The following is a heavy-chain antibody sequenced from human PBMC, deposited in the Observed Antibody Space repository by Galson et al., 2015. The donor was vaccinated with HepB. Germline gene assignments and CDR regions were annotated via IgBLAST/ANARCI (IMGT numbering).Heavy chain of an antibody. CDR1: GGAFSSYA. Sequence: SVKVSCKASGGAFSSYAISWVRQAPGQGLEWMGGIIPILGTANYAQKFQGRVTITADESTSTAYMELSSLRSEDTAVYYCASSWYSSSLSSYYYYYYMDVWGKGTTVTVSS. CDR2: IIPILGTA. J-gene: IGHJ6*03. CDR3: ASSWYSSSLSSYYYYYYMDV. D-gene: IGHD6-13*01. V-gene: IGHV1-69*13.